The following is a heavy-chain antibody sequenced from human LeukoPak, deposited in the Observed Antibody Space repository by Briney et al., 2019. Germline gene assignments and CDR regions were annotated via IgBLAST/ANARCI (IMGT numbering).Heavy chain of an antibody. CDR3: ARRRVVVASTDGASGAFDI. V-gene: IGHV4-31*03. Sequence: SETLSLTCTVSGGSISSGGYYWSWIRQHPGKGLEWIGYIYYSGSTYYNPSLRSRVTISVDTSKNQFSLKLSSVTAADTAVYFCARRRVVVASTDGASGAFDIWGQGAMVTDSS. J-gene: IGHJ3*02. D-gene: IGHD2-15*01. CDR1: GGSISSGGYY. CDR2: IYYSGST.